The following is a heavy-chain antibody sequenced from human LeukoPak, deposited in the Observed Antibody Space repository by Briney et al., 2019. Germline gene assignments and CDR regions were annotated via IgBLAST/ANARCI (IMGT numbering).Heavy chain of an antibody. CDR1: GGSISSYY. J-gene: IGHJ3*02. CDR3: ARRELLSTPDAFDI. V-gene: IGHV4-39*01. CDR2: IYYSGST. D-gene: IGHD3-10*01. Sequence: SETLSLTCTVSGGSISSYYWNWIRQPPGKGLEWIGSIYYSGSTYYNPSLKSRVTISVDTSKNQFSLKVSSVTAADTAVYYCARRELLSTPDAFDIWGQGTMVTVSS.